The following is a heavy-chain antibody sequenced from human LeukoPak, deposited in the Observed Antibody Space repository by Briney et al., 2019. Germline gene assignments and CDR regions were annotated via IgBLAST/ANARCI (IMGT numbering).Heavy chain of an antibody. V-gene: IGHV6-1*01. CDR1: GDSVSSNSVT. CDR3: ARRLTQYDCFDP. Sequence: SQTPSLTCAISGDSVSSNSVTWNWIRQSPSRGLEWLGRTYYRSTWYNDYAVSVRGRITVNPDTSKNQFSLHLNSVTPEDTAVYYCARRLTQYDCFDPWGQGILITVSS. D-gene: IGHD2-2*01. J-gene: IGHJ5*02. CDR2: TYYRSTWYN.